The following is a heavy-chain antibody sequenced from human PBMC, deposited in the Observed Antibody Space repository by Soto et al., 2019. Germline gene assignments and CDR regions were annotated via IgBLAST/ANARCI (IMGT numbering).Heavy chain of an antibody. CDR3: AGERHAVTSHHDMDV. CDR2: IYYSGST. J-gene: IGHJ6*02. V-gene: IGHV4-30-4*01. CDR1: VGSVSSGDYF. Sequence: SKTLSLPCTVSVGSVSSGDYFWSWIRQPPGKGLERIGYIYYSGSTYYNPSLKSRVTISVDTSKNQFSLKLSSVTAADPAVYYFAGERHAVTSHHDMDVWRQGT. D-gene: IGHD1-1*01.